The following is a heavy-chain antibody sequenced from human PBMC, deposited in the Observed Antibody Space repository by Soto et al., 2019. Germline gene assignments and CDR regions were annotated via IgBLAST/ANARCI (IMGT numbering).Heavy chain of an antibody. CDR3: AKDLMVVHSSSWYGDYYYYGMDV. Sequence: HPGGSLRLSCAASGFTFSSYGMHWVRQAPGKGLEWVAVISYDGSNKYYADSVKGRFTISRDNSKNTLYLQMNSLRAEDTAVYYCAKDLMVVHSSSWYGDYYYYGMDVWGQGTTVTVSS. CDR2: ISYDGSNK. CDR1: GFTFSSYG. D-gene: IGHD6-13*01. J-gene: IGHJ6*02. V-gene: IGHV3-30*18.